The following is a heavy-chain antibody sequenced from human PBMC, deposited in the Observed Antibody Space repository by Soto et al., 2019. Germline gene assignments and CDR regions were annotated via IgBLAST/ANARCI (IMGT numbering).Heavy chain of an antibody. CDR3: AKDSESTVTTSYYGMDV. Sequence: GGSLRLSCAASGFTFRNYAMSWVRQAPGKGLEWVSTISSSSGSTYYADSVKGRFTISRDNSKNTLYLQMNSLRAEDTAVYYCAKDSESTVTTSYYGMDVWGQGTTVTVSS. V-gene: IGHV3-23*01. D-gene: IGHD4-17*01. CDR2: ISSSSGST. J-gene: IGHJ6*02. CDR1: GFTFRNYA.